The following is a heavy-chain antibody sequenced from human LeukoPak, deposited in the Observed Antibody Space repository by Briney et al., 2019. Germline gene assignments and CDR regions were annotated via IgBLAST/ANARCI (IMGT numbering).Heavy chain of an antibody. CDR1: GYSFIKYG. CDR3: ARGGLPAAMGDWFDP. CDR2: ISADNGNT. D-gene: IGHD2-2*01. J-gene: IGHJ5*02. Sequence: ASVKVSCKASGYSFIKYGISWVRQAPGQGLEWMGWISADNGNTYYTQKFQGRVTFTTDTSTSTAYMELRSLRSDDTAVYYCARGGLPAAMGDWFDPWGQGTLVTVSS. V-gene: IGHV1-18*01.